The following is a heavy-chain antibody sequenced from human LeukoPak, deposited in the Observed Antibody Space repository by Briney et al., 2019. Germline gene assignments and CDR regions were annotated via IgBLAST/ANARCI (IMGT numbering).Heavy chain of an antibody. CDR2: IYYTGNT. J-gene: IGHJ5*02. Sequence: SETLSLTCSVSGGSISSINFYWGWIRQPPGKGLEWIATIYYTGNTYYNPSLRSRVTISVDASKNQFSLKLISVTAADTAVYFCARHDHDSAGTNWLDPWGQGTLVTVSS. CDR1: GGSISSINFY. V-gene: IGHV4-39*01. CDR3: ARHDHDSAGTNWLDP. D-gene: IGHD3-16*01.